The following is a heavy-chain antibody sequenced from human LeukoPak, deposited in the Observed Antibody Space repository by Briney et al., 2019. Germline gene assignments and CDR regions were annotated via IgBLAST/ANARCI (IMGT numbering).Heavy chain of an antibody. J-gene: IGHJ5*02. V-gene: IGHV4-61*02. Sequence: SETLSLTCTVSGGSISSGAYYWNWIRQPAGKGLEWIGRIYSSGSINYNPSLMSRLTISIDTSKNQFSLNLTSVTAADTAVYYCARALRLRHQPLYRNWFDPWGQGTLVTVSS. CDR3: ARALRLRHQPLYRNWFDP. CDR2: IYSSGSI. D-gene: IGHD2-2*02. CDR1: GGSISSGAYY.